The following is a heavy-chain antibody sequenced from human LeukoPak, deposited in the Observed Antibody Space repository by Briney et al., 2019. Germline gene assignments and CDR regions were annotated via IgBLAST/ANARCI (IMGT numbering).Heavy chain of an antibody. CDR3: ARDAYCSGGSCLPHAFDY. V-gene: IGHV1-69*04. Sequence: GASVKGSCKASGGTFSSYAISWVRQAPGQGLEWMGRIIPIFGIANYAQKFQGRVTITADKSTSTAYMELSSLRSEDTAVYYCARDAYCSGGSCLPHAFDYWGQGTLVTVSS. J-gene: IGHJ4*02. CDR1: GGTFSSYA. CDR2: IIPIFGIA. D-gene: IGHD2-15*01.